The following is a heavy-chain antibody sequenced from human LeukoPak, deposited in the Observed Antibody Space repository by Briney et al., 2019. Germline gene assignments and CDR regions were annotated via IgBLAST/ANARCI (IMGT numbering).Heavy chain of an antibody. J-gene: IGHJ3*02. CDR3: ARAWQQLVKDAFDI. Sequence: GSSVKLSCKASGATFSSYAISWVRQAPGQGHEWMGGIIPIFGTANYAQKFQGRVTITADESTSTAYMELSSLRSEDTAVYYCARAWQQLVKDAFDIWGQGTMVTVSS. CDR2: IIPIFGTA. V-gene: IGHV1-69*01. D-gene: IGHD6-13*01. CDR1: GATFSSYA.